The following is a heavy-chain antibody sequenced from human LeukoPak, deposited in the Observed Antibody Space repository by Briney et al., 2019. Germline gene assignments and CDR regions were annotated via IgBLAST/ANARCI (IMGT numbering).Heavy chain of an antibody. Sequence: SETLSLTCTVSGGSISSYCWSWIRQPPGKGLEWIGYIYYSGSTNYNPSLKSRVTISVDTSKNQFSLKLSSVTAADTAVYYCARALEMATIAPFDYWGQGTLVTVSS. CDR2: IYYSGST. J-gene: IGHJ4*02. D-gene: IGHD5-24*01. V-gene: IGHV4-59*01. CDR1: GGSISSYC. CDR3: ARALEMATIAPFDY.